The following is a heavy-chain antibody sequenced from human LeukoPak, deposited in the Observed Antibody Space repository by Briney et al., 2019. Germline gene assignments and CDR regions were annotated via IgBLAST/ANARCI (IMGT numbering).Heavy chain of an antibody. CDR2: ISGSSSNV. J-gene: IGHJ4*02. Sequence: GGSLRLTCAASGFTFSSYEMNWVRQAPGKGLEWISAISGSSSNVYYAASVRGRFTISRDNAENSLYVQLNTMRAEDTAVYYCARGFRDTAMFLDYWGQGTLVTVSS. D-gene: IGHD5-18*01. CDR1: GFTFSSYE. CDR3: ARGFRDTAMFLDY. V-gene: IGHV3-48*03.